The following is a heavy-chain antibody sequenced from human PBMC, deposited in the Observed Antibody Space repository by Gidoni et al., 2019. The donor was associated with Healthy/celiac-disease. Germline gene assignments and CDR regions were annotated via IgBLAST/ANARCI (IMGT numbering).Heavy chain of an antibody. J-gene: IGHJ4*02. V-gene: IGHV3-21*01. Sequence: EVQLVESGGGLVKPGGSLRLSCAASGFTFSSYSMNWVRQAPGKGLEWVSSMSSSSSYIYYADSVKGRFTISRENAKNSLYLQMNSLRAEDTAVYYCAMGHSTVTTPGYWGQGTLVTVSS. CDR3: AMGHSTVTTPGY. CDR1: GFTFSSYS. D-gene: IGHD4-4*01. CDR2: MSSSSSYI.